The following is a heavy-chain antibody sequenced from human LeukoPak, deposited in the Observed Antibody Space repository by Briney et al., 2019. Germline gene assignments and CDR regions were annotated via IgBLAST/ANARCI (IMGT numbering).Heavy chain of an antibody. V-gene: IGHV4-38-2*02. D-gene: IGHD1-26*01. J-gene: IGHJ4*02. Sequence: SETLSLTCTVSGYSISSGYYWGWIRQPPGKGLEWIGSIYHSGSTYHNPSLKSRVTISADTSKNQFSLKLSSVTAADTAVYYCARITRYSGSYFVGYWGQGTLVTVSS. CDR2: IYHSGST. CDR3: ARITRYSGSYFVGY. CDR1: GYSISSGYY.